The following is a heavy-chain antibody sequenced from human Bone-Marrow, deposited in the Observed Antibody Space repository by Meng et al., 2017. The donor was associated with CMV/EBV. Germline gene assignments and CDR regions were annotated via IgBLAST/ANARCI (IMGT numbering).Heavy chain of an antibody. J-gene: IGHJ4*02. D-gene: IGHD3-3*02. CDR2: IRYDGCNK. CDR3: ARARRIFGTANAIDY. CDR1: GFTFSSYG. V-gene: IGHV3-30*02. Sequence: GGSLRLSCAASGFTFSSYGMHWVRQAPGKGLEWVAFIRYDGCNKYYADSVKGRFTISRDNSKNTLYLQMNSLRAEDTAVYYCARARRIFGTANAIDYWGQGTLVTVSS.